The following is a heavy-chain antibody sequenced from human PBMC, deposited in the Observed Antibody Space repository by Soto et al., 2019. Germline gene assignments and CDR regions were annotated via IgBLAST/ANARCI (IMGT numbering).Heavy chain of an antibody. J-gene: IGHJ4*02. CDR1: GFTFRNYA. D-gene: IGHD5-12*01. V-gene: IGHV3-30*04. Sequence: QVQLVYSGGGVVQPGRSLRLSCAASGFTFRNYAMHWVRQAPGKGLEWVALISTDGSNKYYADSVKGRFTISRDNSQNTLYLQMNTLRAEDTDVYFCAKVPLRHYYFDYWGQGTLVNVSS. CDR3: AKVPLRHYYFDY. CDR2: ISTDGSNK.